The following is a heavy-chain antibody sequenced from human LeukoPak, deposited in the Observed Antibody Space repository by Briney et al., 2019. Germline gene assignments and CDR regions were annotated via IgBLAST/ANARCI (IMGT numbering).Heavy chain of an antibody. D-gene: IGHD6-19*01. CDR2: IYTSGST. V-gene: IGHV4-4*09. CDR3: ARQTRSGWYWFDL. J-gene: IGHJ5*02. Sequence: SETLSLTCTVSGGSISSYYWSWIRQPPGKGLEWIGYIYTSGSTNYNPTLKSRVTITVATSKNQFSLTLSPMTAAATAAYFCARQTRSGWYWFDLWGQGTLVTVSS. CDR1: GGSISSYY.